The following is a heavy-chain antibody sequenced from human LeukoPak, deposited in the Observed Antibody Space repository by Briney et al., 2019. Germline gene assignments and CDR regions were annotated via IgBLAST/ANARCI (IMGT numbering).Heavy chain of an antibody. V-gene: IGHV1-2*02. CDR1: GYTFTGYY. CDR3: AREIAAAGRRFYSPPGKGNYYYGMDV. CDR2: INPNSGGT. Sequence: GASVKVSCKASGYTFTGYYMHWVRQAPGQGLEWMGWINPNSGGTNYAQKFQGRVAMTRDTSISTAYMELSRLRSDDTAVYYCAREIAAAGRRFYSPPGKGNYYYGMDVWGQGTTVTVSS. D-gene: IGHD6-13*01. J-gene: IGHJ6*02.